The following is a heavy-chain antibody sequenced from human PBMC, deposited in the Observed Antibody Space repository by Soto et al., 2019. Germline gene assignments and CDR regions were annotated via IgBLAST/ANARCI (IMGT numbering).Heavy chain of an antibody. J-gene: IGHJ5*01. CDR3: ARARWGSYSFDS. CDR2: IIPVFGTA. D-gene: IGHD1-26*01. V-gene: IGHV1-69*01. CDR1: GGVFRNYA. Sequence: QVQLVQSGAEVKKPGSSVKVSCKASGGVFRNYAINWVRQAPGQVLEWMGGIIPVFGTADYPQKFQGRVTITADESTTTAYMELTSLKTEDTAVYFCARARWGSYSFDSWCQGTLVTVAS.